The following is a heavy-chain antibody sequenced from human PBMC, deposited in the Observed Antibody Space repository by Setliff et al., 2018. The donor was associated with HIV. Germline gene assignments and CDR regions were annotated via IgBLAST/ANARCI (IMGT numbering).Heavy chain of an antibody. CDR3: AKDYLSSSTWYGGLGY. D-gene: IGHD6-13*01. V-gene: IGHV3-23*01. CDR1: GFTFSSYA. J-gene: IGHJ4*02. CDR2: ISGSGGST. Sequence: GGSLRLSCAASGFTFSSYAMSWVRQAPGKGLEWVSAISGSGGSTYYADSVKGRFTISRDNSKNTLYLQMNSLRAEDTAVYYCAKDYLSSSTWYGGLGYWGLGTLVTVSS.